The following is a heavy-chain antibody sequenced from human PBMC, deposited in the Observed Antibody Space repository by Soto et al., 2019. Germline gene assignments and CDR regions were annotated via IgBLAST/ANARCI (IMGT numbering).Heavy chain of an antibody. CDR3: ARAKPHYYNSSGYFAFNI. V-gene: IGHV1-69*13. CDR2: IIPIFGTA. J-gene: IGHJ3*02. CDR1: GGTFSSYA. Sequence: SVKVSCKASGGTFSSYAISWVRQAPGQGLEWMGGIIPIFGTANYAQKFQGRVTITADESTSTAYMELSSLRSEDTAVYYCARAKPHYYNSSGYFAFNIWGQATMVT. D-gene: IGHD3-22*01.